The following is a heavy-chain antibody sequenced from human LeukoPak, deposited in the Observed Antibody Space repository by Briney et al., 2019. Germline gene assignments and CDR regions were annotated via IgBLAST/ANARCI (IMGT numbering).Heavy chain of an antibody. CDR3: ARGGGARVD. CDR1: GGSFSSYT. V-gene: IGHV1-69*02. Sequence: SVKVSCKASGGSFSSYTICWVRQAPGEGLEWMGRIIPILGIANYAQTFQGRATITADKSTSTAYMELSSLKSEDTAVYYCARGGGARVDWGQGTLVTVSS. CDR2: IIPILGIA. D-gene: IGHD1-26*01. J-gene: IGHJ4*02.